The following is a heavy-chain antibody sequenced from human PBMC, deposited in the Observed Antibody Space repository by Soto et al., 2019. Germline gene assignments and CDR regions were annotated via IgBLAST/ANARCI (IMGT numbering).Heavy chain of an antibody. CDR3: ARDLAWKRGKVGRYYYGMDV. D-gene: IGHD1-1*01. Sequence: QVLLVESGGGLVKAGGSLRLSCAASGFIFSEYYMSWVRQTPGKGLEWISYISTRSTYTNYADSVKGRFTISRDNTKNSLYLQMDSLRVEDTAVYYCARDLAWKRGKVGRYYYGMDVWGQGTTVTVSS. J-gene: IGHJ6*02. CDR2: ISTRSTYT. V-gene: IGHV3-11*06. CDR1: GFIFSEYY.